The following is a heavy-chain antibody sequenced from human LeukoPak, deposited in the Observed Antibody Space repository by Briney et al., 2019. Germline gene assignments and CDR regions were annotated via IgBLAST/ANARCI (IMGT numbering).Heavy chain of an antibody. J-gene: IGHJ4*02. CDR3: ARDRSSGYYFDY. V-gene: IGHV3-11*04. Sequence: GGSLRLSCVASGFTSSDYYMSWIRQAPGKGLEWISYISSSGSTIYYADSVKGRFTISRDNAKNSLYLQMNSLRVEDTAVYYCARDRSSGYYFDYWGQGTLVTVSS. CDR2: ISSSGSTI. CDR1: GFTSSDYY. D-gene: IGHD3-22*01.